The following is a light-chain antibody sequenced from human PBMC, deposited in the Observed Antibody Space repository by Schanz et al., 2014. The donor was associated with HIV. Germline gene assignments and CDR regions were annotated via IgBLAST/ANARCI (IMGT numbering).Light chain of an antibody. CDR1: QSIGNS. V-gene: IGKV1-5*03. J-gene: IGKJ2*01. CDR3: LQYDDESYT. Sequence: DIQMTQSPSTLSASVGDRVTITCRASQSIGNSLAWFQLKPGRAPKLLIYSASRLQTGVPSTFSGTGSGTEFTLTISSLQPDDFATYYCLQYDDESYTFGQGTKLEIK. CDR2: SAS.